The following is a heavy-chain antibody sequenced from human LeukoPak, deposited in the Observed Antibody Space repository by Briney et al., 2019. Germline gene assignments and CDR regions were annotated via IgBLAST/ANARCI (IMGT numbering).Heavy chain of an antibody. Sequence: PGGSLRLSCAASGFTFSSYAMHWVRQAPGKGLEWVAVISYDGSNKYYADSVKGRFTISRDNSKNTLYLQMNSLRAEDTAVYYCASGYSSSWFQIDYWGQGTLVAVSS. J-gene: IGHJ4*02. CDR1: GFTFSSYA. D-gene: IGHD6-13*01. CDR2: ISYDGSNK. CDR3: ASGYSSSWFQIDY. V-gene: IGHV3-30-3*01.